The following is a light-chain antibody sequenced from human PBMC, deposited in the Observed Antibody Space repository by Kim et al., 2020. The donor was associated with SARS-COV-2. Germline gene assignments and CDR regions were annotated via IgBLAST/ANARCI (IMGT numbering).Light chain of an antibody. V-gene: IGKV3-15*01. CDR2: AAS. CDR1: RHIGAN. CDR3: QQNSDWPPWT. J-gene: IGKJ1*01. Sequence: EITITQSPATLSASPGDRATLSCRASRHIGANVAWYQQHPGQAPRLLIYAASTRAAGVPARFSGSGSGTEFTLTISSLQSEDFAVYHCQQNSDWPPWTFAQGTKVDIK.